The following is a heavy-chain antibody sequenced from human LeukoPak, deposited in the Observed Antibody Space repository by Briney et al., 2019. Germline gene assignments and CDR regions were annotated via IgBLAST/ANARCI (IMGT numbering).Heavy chain of an antibody. D-gene: IGHD5-18*01. CDR2: IKQDGSEK. CDR3: AREGGQLWLLFDYDY. V-gene: IGHV3-7*01. J-gene: IGHJ4*02. CDR1: GFTFSSYW. Sequence: GGSLRLSCAASGFTFSSYWMSWVRQAPGKGLEWVANIKQDGSEKYYMDSVKGRFTISRDNAKNSLYLQMNSLRAEDTAVYYCAREGGQLWLLFDYDYWGQGTLVTVSS.